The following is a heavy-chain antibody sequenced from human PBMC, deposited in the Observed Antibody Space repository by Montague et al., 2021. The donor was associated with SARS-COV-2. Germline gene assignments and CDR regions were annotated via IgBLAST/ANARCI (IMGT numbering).Heavy chain of an antibody. CDR2: IYYSGST. CDR1: GGSISGSSYY. CDR3: ARGLDP. V-gene: IGHV4-39*01. Sequence: SETLSLTCTVSGGSISGSSYYWGWIRQPPGKGLEWIGSIYYSGSTHYNPSLRSRVTISVDTSKNQFSLKLSSVTAADTAVYYCARGLDPWGQGTRVTVSS. J-gene: IGHJ5*02.